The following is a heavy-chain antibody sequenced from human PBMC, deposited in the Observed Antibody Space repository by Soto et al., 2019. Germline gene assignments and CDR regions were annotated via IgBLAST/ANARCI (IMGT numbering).Heavy chain of an antibody. CDR1: GGSISGYY. Sequence: ETLSLTCTVSGGSISGYYWTWIRQPPGKGLEWVGSLFYGGTTDYNPSLKSRLAMSLDTSKNHFSLKLRSVTAADTAVYYCARHRGPAPVYWGQGTLVTVSS. CDR3: ARHRGPAPVY. CDR2: LFYGGTT. V-gene: IGHV4-39*01. D-gene: IGHD3-10*01. J-gene: IGHJ4*02.